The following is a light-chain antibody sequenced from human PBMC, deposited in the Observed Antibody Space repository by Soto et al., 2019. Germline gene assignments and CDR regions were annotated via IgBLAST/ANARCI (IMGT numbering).Light chain of an antibody. CDR1: QSVLYSSNNKNY. V-gene: IGKV4-1*01. CDR3: QQYYSTPPLT. J-gene: IGKJ4*01. Sequence: DIVMTQSPDSLAVSLGERATINCKYSQSVLYSSNNKNYLAWYQQKPGQPPKLLIYWASTRESGVPDRFSGSGSGTDFTHTISSLQAEDVAVYYCQQYYSTPPLTFGGGTKVEIK. CDR2: WAS.